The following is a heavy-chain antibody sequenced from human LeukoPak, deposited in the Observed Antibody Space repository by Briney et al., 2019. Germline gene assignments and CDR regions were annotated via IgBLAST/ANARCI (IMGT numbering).Heavy chain of an antibody. D-gene: IGHD3-22*01. V-gene: IGHV3-48*01. CDR3: ARAPQYYYDSGGYA. CDR2: ISSSSSTI. Sequence: HPGGSLRLSCAASGFTFSSYEMNWVRQAPGKGLEWVSYISSSSSTIYYADSVKGRFTISRDNAKNSLYLQMNSLRAEDTAVYYCARAPQYYYDSGGYAWGQGTLVTVSS. J-gene: IGHJ5*02. CDR1: GFTFSSYE.